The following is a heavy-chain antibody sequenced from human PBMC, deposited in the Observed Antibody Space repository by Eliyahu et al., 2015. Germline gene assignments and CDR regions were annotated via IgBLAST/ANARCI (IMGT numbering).Heavy chain of an antibody. D-gene: IGHD3-10*01. Sequence: QVQLQESGPGLVKPSQTLSLXXXXSXXPISSDHYXWNWXRQHPGKGLEWIGYIYYSGNTYYNPSLTSRLIMSIDTSKNQISLRLPSVTAADTAVYYCARGRAGSPFYFHSFDVWGQGTLVTVSS. V-gene: IGHV4-31*02. CDR1: XXPISSDHYX. CDR2: IYYSGNT. CDR3: ARGRAGSPFYFHSFDV. J-gene: IGHJ3*01.